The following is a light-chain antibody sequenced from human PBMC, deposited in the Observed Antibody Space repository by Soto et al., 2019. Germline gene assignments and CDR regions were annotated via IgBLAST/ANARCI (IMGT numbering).Light chain of an antibody. CDR1: QSISTW. CDR2: TAS. CDR3: QQYNDYSPYT. J-gene: IGKJ2*01. V-gene: IGKV1-5*03. Sequence: DIQMTQSPSTLSAYVGDRVTITCRASQSISTWLAWYQQKPGKAPKLLIYTASSLESGVSSRFSGSGSWTEFNLTNSSLQPDDFATYYCQQYNDYSPYTFGQGTKLEIK.